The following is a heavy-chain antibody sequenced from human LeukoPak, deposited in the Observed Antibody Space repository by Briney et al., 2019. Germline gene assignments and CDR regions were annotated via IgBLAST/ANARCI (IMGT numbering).Heavy chain of an antibody. J-gene: IGHJ6*02. CDR1: GFTFSSYG. D-gene: IGHD4-11*01. Sequence: PGGSLRLSCAASGFTFSSYGMHWVRQAPGKGLEWVAVIWYDGSNKYYADSVKGRFTISRDNPKNTLYLQMNSLRAEDTAVYCCAREKGTVTTLYGMDVWGQGTTVTVSS. CDR3: AREKGTVTTLYGMDV. CDR2: IWYDGSNK. V-gene: IGHV3-33*01.